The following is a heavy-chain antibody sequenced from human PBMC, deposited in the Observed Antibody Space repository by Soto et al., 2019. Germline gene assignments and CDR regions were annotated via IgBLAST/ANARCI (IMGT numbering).Heavy chain of an antibody. V-gene: IGHV1-69*05. CDR2: IIPIFDTA. CDR1: GGTFSSYA. J-gene: IGHJ3*02. Sequence: SVKVSCKTSGGTFSSYAISWVRQAPGQGLEWMGGIIPIFDTANYAQKFQGRVTMTTDTSTSTAYMELRSLRSDDTAVYYCARDHTYYYDSSGDAAFDIWGQGTMVTVSS. CDR3: ARDHTYYYDSSGDAAFDI. D-gene: IGHD3-22*01.